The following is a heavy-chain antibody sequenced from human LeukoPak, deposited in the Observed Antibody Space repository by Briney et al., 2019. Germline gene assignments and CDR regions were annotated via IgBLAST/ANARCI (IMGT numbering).Heavy chain of an antibody. CDR2: ISISSSYI. CDR3: ARDGTYGSGSYSFDY. Sequence: GGSLRLSCAASGFTFSSYSMNWVRQAPGKGLEWVSSISISSSYIYYADSVKGRFTISRDNAKNTLYLQMNSLMAEDTAVYYCARDGTYGSGSYSFDYWGQGTLVTVSS. V-gene: IGHV3-21*01. D-gene: IGHD3-10*01. CDR1: GFTFSSYS. J-gene: IGHJ4*02.